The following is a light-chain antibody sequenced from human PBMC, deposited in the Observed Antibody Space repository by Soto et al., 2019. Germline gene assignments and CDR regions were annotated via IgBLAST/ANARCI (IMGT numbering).Light chain of an antibody. CDR1: QSVSSNF. Sequence: ELVLTQSPGTLSLSPGERVTLSCRASQSVSSNFLAWYQQKPGQAPSVLIYASSNRATGIPDRFSGSSSGADFTLTIDRLEPEDFAVYYCQLYGTSPPFGQGTRLEIK. J-gene: IGKJ5*01. CDR2: ASS. CDR3: QLYGTSPP. V-gene: IGKV3-20*01.